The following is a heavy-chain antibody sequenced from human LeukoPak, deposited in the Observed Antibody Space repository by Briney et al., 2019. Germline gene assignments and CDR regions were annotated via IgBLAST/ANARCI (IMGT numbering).Heavy chain of an antibody. J-gene: IGHJ6*02. Sequence: GGSLRLSCAASGFTFSSYAMSWVRQAPGKGLEWVSAISGSGGSTYYADSVKGRFTISRDNSKNTLYLQMNSLRAEDTAVYYCAREPRSGSYYLRYGMDVWGQGTTVTVSS. V-gene: IGHV3-23*01. CDR3: AREPRSGSYYLRYGMDV. D-gene: IGHD3-10*01. CDR1: GFTFSSYA. CDR2: ISGSGGST.